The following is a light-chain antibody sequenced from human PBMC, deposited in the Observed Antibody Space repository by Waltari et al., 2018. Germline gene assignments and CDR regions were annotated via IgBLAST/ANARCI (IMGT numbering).Light chain of an antibody. CDR3: QHYVRLPAT. J-gene: IGKJ1*01. CDR1: QSVSRT. Sequence: EIVLTQSPGTLSLSPGERATLSCRASQSVSRTLAWYQQKPGQAPKLLIYGASTRATGIPDRFTGSGSGTDFCLTISSLEPEDFAIYFCQHYVRLPATFGQGTKVEIK. V-gene: IGKV3-20*01. CDR2: GAS.